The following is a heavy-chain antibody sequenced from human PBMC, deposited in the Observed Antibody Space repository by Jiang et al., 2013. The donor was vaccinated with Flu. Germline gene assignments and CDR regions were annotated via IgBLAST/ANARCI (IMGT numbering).Heavy chain of an antibody. CDR2: IYYSGST. CDR3: ARGEARTDYYYDSSGYLQRPEPLYYFDY. V-gene: IGHV4-30-4*01. D-gene: IGHD3-22*01. J-gene: IGHJ4*02. Sequence: TLSLTCTVSGGSISSGDYYWSWIRQPPGKGLEWIGYIYYSGSTYYNPSLKSRVTISVDTSKNQFSLKLSSVTAADTAVYYCARGEARTDYYYDSSGYLQRPEPLYYFDYWGQGTLVTVSS. CDR1: GGSISSGDYY.